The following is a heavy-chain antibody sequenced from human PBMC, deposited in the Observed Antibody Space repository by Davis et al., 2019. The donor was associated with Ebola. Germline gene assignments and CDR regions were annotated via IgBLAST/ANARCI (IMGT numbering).Heavy chain of an antibody. J-gene: IGHJ5*02. CDR2: IIPVVDTK. CDR1: RGTFTNYA. CDR3: ARADFGDYVGTECFDP. Sequence: SVKVSCKTSRGTFTNYAVNWVRQAPGQGLEWMGRIIPVVDTKDYAQKFQGRVFMTRDTSTSTVYLELSSLTSEDTAVYYCARADFGDYVGTECFDPWGQGTLVTVSS. V-gene: IGHV1-69*04. D-gene: IGHD4-17*01.